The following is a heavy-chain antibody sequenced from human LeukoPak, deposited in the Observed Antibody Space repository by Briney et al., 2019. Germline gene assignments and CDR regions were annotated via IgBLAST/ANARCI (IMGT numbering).Heavy chain of an antibody. CDR3: ANGGSDYDIDY. Sequence: GGSLRLSCAASGFTFSSYGMHWVRQAPGKGLEWVALIWYDGSNKYYADSVKGRFTISRYNSKNTLYLQMNSLRAEDTAVYYCANGGSDYDIDYWGQGTLVTVTS. V-gene: IGHV3-33*06. CDR2: IWYDGSNK. D-gene: IGHD4-17*01. J-gene: IGHJ4*02. CDR1: GFTFSSYG.